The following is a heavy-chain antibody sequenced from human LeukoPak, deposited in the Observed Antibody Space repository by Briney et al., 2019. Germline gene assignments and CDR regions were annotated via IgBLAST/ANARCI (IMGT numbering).Heavy chain of an antibody. Sequence: SETLSLTCTVSGGSISSYYWSWIRQPPGKGLEWIGYIYYSGSTNYNPSLKSRVTISVDTSKNQFSLKLSSVTAADTAVYYCARSGIAAAGTGNYYYYYMDVWGKGTTVTVSS. CDR2: IYYSGST. CDR1: GGSISSYY. D-gene: IGHD6-13*01. V-gene: IGHV4-59*01. CDR3: ARSGIAAAGTGNYYYYYMDV. J-gene: IGHJ6*03.